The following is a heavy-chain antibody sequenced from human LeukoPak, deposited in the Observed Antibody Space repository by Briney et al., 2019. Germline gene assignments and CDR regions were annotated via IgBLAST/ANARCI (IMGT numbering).Heavy chain of an antibody. J-gene: IGHJ4*02. D-gene: IGHD2-15*01. V-gene: IGHV1-69*01. Sequence: EASVKVSCKASGGTFSSYAISWVRQAPGQGLEWMGGIIPIFGTANYAQKFQGRVTITADESTSTAYMELSSLRSEDTAVYYCARDAQPPYCSGGSCSVVGGYYFDYWGQGTLVTVSS. CDR2: IIPIFGTA. CDR3: ARDAQPPYCSGGSCSVVGGYYFDY. CDR1: GGTFSSYA.